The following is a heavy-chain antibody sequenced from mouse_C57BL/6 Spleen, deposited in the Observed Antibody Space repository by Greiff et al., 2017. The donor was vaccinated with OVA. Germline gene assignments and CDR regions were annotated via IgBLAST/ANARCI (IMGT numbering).Heavy chain of an antibody. V-gene: IGHV1-82*01. J-gene: IGHJ3*01. CDR2: IYPGDGDT. D-gene: IGHD1-1*01. Sequence: QVQLQQSGPELVKPGASVKISCKASGYAFSSSWMNWVKQRPGKGLEWIGRIYPGDGDTNYNGKFKGKATLTADKSSSTAYMQLSSLTSEDSAVYFCADGSMEFAYWGQGTLVTVSA. CDR1: GYAFSSSW. CDR3: ADGSMEFAY.